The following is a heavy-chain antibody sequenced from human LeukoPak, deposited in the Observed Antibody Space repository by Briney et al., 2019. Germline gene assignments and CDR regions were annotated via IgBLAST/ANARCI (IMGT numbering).Heavy chain of an antibody. CDR1: GFTFSNSG. CDR2: IWYDGSNT. CDR3: AKEGVTGYYGNYMDV. V-gene: IGHV3-30*02. J-gene: IGHJ6*03. D-gene: IGHD3-9*01. Sequence: GESLRLSCAASGFTFSNSGMHWVRQAPGKGLEWVAFIWYDGSNTYYADSVKGRFTISRDNSKNTLYLQMNSLRAEDTAVYYCAKEGVTGYYGNYMDVWGKGTTVTVSS.